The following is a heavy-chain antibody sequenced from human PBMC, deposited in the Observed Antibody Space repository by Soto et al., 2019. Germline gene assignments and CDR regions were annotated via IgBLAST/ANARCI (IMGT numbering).Heavy chain of an antibody. D-gene: IGHD6-13*01. CDR2: VIPILGIA. V-gene: IGHV1-69*02. CDR1: GGTFSSYT. Sequence: SVKVSCKASGGTFSSYTISWVRQAPGQGLEWMGRVIPILGIANYAQKFQGRVTITADKSTSTAYMELSSLRSEDTAVYYCARGPPPVIAAAGTGLDYYMDVWGKGTTVTVSS. J-gene: IGHJ6*03. CDR3: ARGPPPVIAAAGTGLDYYMDV.